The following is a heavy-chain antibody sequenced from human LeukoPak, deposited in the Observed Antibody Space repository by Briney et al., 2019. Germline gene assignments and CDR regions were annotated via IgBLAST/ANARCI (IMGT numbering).Heavy chain of an antibody. D-gene: IGHD2-21*01. CDR1: GFNFNIYA. J-gene: IGHJ4*02. CDR3: AKRLPLTALDF. Sequence: PGGSLRLSCAASGFNFNIYAMGWVRQGPGKGLEWVSVIGSGSVDKHYADTVRGRFYISRDNSKNRLFLQKNSLRGEDSGVYYCAKRLPLTALDFWGQGTLVTVSS. V-gene: IGHV3-23*01. CDR2: IGSGSVDK.